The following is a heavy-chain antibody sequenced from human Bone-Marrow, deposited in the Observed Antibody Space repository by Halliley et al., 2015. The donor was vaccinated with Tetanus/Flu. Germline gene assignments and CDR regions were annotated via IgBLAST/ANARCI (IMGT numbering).Heavy chain of an antibody. D-gene: IGHD1-26*01. J-gene: IGHJ4*02. V-gene: IGHV3-74*01. CDR2: IKSDGSSG. CDR1: GFNFSTYW. Sequence: SLRLSCAASGFNFSTYWMHWVRQAPGEGLVWVSRIKSDGSSGTYADSVKGRFTISRDNAKNTLYLHMNNLRAEDTALYYCARSKWEPYDSWGQGTLVTVSS. CDR3: ARSKWEPYDS.